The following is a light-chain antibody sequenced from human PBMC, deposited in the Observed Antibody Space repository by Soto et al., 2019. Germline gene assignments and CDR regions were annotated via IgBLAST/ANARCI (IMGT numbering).Light chain of an antibody. J-gene: IGLJ1*01. CDR2: EVN. Sequence: QAVLAQPPSASGSPGQPVAISCTGTSSDVGGYNYVSWYQQHPGKAPKLMIYEVNKRPSGVPDRFSGSKSGNTASLTVSGPQAEDEADYYCSSYAGSSNVFGTGTKVTVL. V-gene: IGLV2-8*01. CDR3: SSYAGSSNV. CDR1: SSDVGGYNY.